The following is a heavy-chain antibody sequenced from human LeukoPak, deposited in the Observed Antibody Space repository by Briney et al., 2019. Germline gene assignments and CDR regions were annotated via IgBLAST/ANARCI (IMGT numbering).Heavy chain of an antibody. Sequence: GGSLRLSCVASGFSFGNYARSWVRQAPGKGLQWVSQISGTGGATWYAGFARDRFTISRDNSKKTLYLQMSGLRVEDTAMYYCVKDPRDTYGTNWFVSWGQGTLLIVSS. CDR3: VKDPRDTYGTNWFVS. CDR2: ISGTGGAT. J-gene: IGHJ5*01. V-gene: IGHV3-23*01. D-gene: IGHD2-21*01. CDR1: GFSFGNYA.